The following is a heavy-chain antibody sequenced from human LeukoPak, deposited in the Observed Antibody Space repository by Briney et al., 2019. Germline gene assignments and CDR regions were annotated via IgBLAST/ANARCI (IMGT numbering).Heavy chain of an antibody. J-gene: IGHJ3*02. Sequence: SETLSLTCAVYGGSFSGYYWSWIRQPPGKGLEWIGEIDHSGSTSYNPSLKSRVTISVDTSKNQFSLKLSSVTAADTAVYYCARKYAFDIWGQGTMVTVSS. CDR3: ARKYAFDI. CDR1: GGSFSGYY. V-gene: IGHV4-34*01. CDR2: IDHSGST.